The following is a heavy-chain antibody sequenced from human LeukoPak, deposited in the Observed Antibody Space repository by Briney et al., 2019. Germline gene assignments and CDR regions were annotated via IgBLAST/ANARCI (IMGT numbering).Heavy chain of an antibody. D-gene: IGHD2-2*01. V-gene: IGHV4-34*01. Sequence: SETLSLTCTVSGDSIRSYYWSWIRQPPGKGLEWIGEIHHSGITNYNPSLESRVTISVDTSKNQFALRLTSVSAADTAVYYCARDRAGYQKHWYFDLWGRGTLVSVSS. J-gene: IGHJ2*01. CDR1: GDSIRSYY. CDR2: IHHSGIT. CDR3: ARDRAGYQKHWYFDL.